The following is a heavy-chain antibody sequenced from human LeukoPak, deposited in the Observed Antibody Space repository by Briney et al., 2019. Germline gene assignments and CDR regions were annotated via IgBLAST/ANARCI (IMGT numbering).Heavy chain of an antibody. V-gene: IGHV3-7*02. D-gene: IGHD7-27*01. Sequence: GGSLRLACALAGFTSHSYWMTWVRQAPGKGLEWVGNIQHDGSETYYVASVAGRFTISRDSSDNTIYLQMTSLRAEDTAVYYCAERSGDVSLDYWGQGPLVTVSS. CDR1: GFTSHSYW. J-gene: IGHJ4*02. CDR3: AERSGDVSLDY. CDR2: IQHDGSET.